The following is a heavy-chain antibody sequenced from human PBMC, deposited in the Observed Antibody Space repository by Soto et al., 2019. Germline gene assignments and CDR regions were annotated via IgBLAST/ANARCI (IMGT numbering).Heavy chain of an antibody. Sequence: QITLKESGPTLVRPPQTLTLTCTFSGFSLTSGVGVGWIRQPPGKALEWLALIYWDDDKRYSPSLKNRLTITKDTSKIQVVLTMTNVGPVDRATYFCAHIDPEIVTVGGNGGFDYWGQGTLVTVSS. V-gene: IGHV2-5*02. CDR1: GFSLTSGVG. CDR3: AHIDPEIVTVGGNGGFDY. CDR2: IYWDDDK. J-gene: IGHJ4*02. D-gene: IGHD3-16*01.